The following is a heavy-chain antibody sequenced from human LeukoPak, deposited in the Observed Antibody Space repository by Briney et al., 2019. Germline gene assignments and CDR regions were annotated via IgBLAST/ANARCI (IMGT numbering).Heavy chain of an antibody. J-gene: IGHJ5*02. Sequence: GASVKVSCKASGYTFTGYYMHWVRQAPGQRLEWMGWINPNSGGTNYAQKFQGRVTMTRDTSISTAYMELSRLRSDDTAVYYCARDSSSRKNNWFDPWGQGTLVTVSS. V-gene: IGHV1-2*02. CDR1: GYTFTGYY. CDR2: INPNSGGT. D-gene: IGHD6-13*01. CDR3: ARDSSSRKNNWFDP.